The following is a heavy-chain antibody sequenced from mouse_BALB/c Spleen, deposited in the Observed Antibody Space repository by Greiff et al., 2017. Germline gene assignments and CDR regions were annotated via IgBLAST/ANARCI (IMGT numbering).Heavy chain of an antibody. CDR1: GFNIKDTY. CDR2: IDPANGNT. V-gene: IGHV14-3*02. D-gene: IGHD1-1*01. Sequence: VQLQQSGAELVKPGASVKLSCTASGFNIKDTYMHWVKQRPEQGLEWIGRIDPANGNTKYDPKFQGKATITADTSSNTAYLQLSSLTSEDTAVYFCAPYIYGSMAWFAYRGEGTLVTVSA. J-gene: IGHJ3*01. CDR3: APYIYGSMAWFAY.